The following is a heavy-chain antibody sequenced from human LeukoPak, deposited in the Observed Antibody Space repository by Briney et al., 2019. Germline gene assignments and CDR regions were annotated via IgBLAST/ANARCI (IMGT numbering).Heavy chain of an antibody. Sequence: PGGSLTLSCAASGFTVSSNYTSWVRQAPGKGLEWVSVIYSGGSTYYADSVKGRFTISRDNSKNTLYLQMNSLRAEDTAVYYCATVSFGDWLKWFDPWGQGSLVTV. J-gene: IGHJ5*02. CDR2: IYSGGST. CDR1: GFTVSSNY. D-gene: IGHD3-9*01. CDR3: ATVSFGDWLKWFDP. V-gene: IGHV3-53*01.